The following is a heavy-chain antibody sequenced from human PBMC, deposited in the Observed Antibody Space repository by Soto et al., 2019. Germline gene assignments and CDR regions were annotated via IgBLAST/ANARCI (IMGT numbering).Heavy chain of an antibody. Sequence: PGGSLRLSCAASGFTFSSYGMHWVRQAPGKGLEWVAVISYDGSNKYYADSVKGRFTISRDNSKNTLYLQMNSLRAEDTAVYYCAKAPNFDLVATITEADYWGQGTLVTVSS. CDR3: AKAPNFDLVATITEADY. J-gene: IGHJ4*02. V-gene: IGHV3-30*18. CDR2: ISYDGSNK. D-gene: IGHD5-12*01. CDR1: GFTFSSYG.